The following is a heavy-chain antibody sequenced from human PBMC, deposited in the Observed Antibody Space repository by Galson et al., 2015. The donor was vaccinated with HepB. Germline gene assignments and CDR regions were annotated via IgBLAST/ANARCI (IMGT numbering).Heavy chain of an antibody. J-gene: IGHJ6*02. V-gene: IGHV3-53*01. CDR3: VRDAAVVVYGMDV. D-gene: IGHD2-21*01. CDR2: IYSGGST. Sequence: SLRLSCAASGFTVSSNHMSWVRQAPGKGLEWVSVIYSGGSTYYADSVKGRFTISRDNSKSTLYLQMHSLRAEDTALYSCVRDAAVVVYGMDVWGQGTTVTVS. CDR1: GFTVSSNH.